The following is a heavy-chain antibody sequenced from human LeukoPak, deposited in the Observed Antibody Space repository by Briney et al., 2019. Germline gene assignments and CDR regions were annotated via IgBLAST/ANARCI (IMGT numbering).Heavy chain of an antibody. J-gene: IGHJ4*02. CDR2: ITGSGDTT. D-gene: IGHD6-13*01. V-gene: IGHV3-23*01. CDR3: VKDYSTIPAAANPLFDY. Sequence: GGSLRLSCAASGFTFSSYAVTWVRQAPGKGLEWVSGITGSGDTTFYVDSVKGRFTISRDNSKNTLYLQMHSLRAEDTAVYYCVKDYSTIPAAANPLFDYWGQGALVTVSS. CDR1: GFTFSSYA.